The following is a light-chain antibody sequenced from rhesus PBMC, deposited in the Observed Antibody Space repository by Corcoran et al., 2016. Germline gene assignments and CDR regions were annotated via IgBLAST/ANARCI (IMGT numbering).Light chain of an antibody. Sequence: DIQMTQSPSSLSASVGDRVTITCRAGQDISSYLAWYQPKPGKAPKPRIYYASKLKSGGPSRFTGSGSGTYFTLTISSLQPEDFATYYCQQYDSDPYIFGQGTKVEIK. CDR1: QDISSY. CDR3: QQYDSDPYI. J-gene: IGKJ2*01. CDR2: YAS. V-gene: IGKV1-37*01.